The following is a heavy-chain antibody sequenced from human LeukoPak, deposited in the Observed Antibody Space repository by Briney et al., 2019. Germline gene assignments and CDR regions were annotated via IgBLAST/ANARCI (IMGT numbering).Heavy chain of an antibody. J-gene: IGHJ4*02. CDR3: ARDYSSSIY. V-gene: IGHV1-2*02. CDR1: GYTFTSYY. CDR2: INPNSGDT. Sequence: ASVKVSCKASGYTFTSYYMYWMRQAPGQGLEWMGWINPNSGDTHYAQKFQGRVTMTRDTSISTAYMELTRLRSDDTAMYYCARDYSSSIYWGQGTLVTVSS. D-gene: IGHD6-6*01.